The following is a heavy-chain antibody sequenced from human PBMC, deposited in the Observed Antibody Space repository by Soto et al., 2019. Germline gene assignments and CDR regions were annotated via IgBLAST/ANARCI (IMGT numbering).Heavy chain of an antibody. CDR3: AHGPQGQLHSHCEY. D-gene: IGHD6-6*01. J-gene: IGHJ4*02. CDR2: IYWDDDK. Sequence: SGPTLVNPTQTLTLTCTFSGFSLSTSGVGVGWIRQPPGKALEWLALIYWDDDKRYSPPLKSRLTITQDTSKTQVVLTMTNIEPGDTPTYSCAHGPQGQLHSHCEYGGRGTRVPVAS. CDR1: GFSLSTSGVG. V-gene: IGHV2-5*02.